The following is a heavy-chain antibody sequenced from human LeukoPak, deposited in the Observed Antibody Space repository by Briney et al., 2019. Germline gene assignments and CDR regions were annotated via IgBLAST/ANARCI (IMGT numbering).Heavy chain of an antibody. V-gene: IGHV3-23*01. CDR1: GFTLKTYA. CDR2: FSDAADSP. Sequence: PGGALRLSCAASGFTLKTYAMSWVRQAPGEGLGWVSIFSDAADSPIYANSVKGRFTISRDDSKNTLFLQMNSLRAEDSAIYYCAKLPTSWFLDYFDYWGPRTVVTVSS. J-gene: IGHJ4*02. D-gene: IGHD2-2*01. CDR3: AKLPTSWFLDYFDY.